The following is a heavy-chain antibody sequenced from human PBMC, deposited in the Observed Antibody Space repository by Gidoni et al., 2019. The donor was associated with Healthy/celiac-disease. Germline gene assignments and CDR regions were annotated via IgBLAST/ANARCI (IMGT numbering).Heavy chain of an antibody. D-gene: IGHD2-2*01. V-gene: IGHV1-69*01. Sequence: QVQLVQSGAEVKKPGSSVKVSCKASGGTFSSYAIRWVRQAPGQGLEWMGGIIPIFGTANDAQKFQGRVTITADESTSTAYMELSSLRSEDTAVYYCARHIVVVPAAMSYYYYGMDVWGQGTTVTVSS. J-gene: IGHJ6*02. CDR3: ARHIVVVPAAMSYYYYGMDV. CDR1: GGTFSSYA. CDR2: IIPIFGTA.